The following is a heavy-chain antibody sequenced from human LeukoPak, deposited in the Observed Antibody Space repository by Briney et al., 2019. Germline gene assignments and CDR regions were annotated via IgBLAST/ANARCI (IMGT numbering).Heavy chain of an antibody. CDR1: GFTFRTYS. V-gene: IGHV3-48*02. CDR2: ISTTSSTI. CDR3: VIDSTPF. J-gene: IGHJ4*02. D-gene: IGHD2-2*01. Sequence: GGSLRLSCAVSGFTFRTYSMNWVRQAPGKGLEWVSYISTTSSTIFYADSVKGRFTISRDNAKNSLYLQMNSLRDEDTAVYYCVIDSTPFWGQGTLVIVS.